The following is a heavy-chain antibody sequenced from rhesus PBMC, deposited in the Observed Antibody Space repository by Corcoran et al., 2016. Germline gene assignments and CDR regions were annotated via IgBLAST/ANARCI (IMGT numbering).Heavy chain of an antibody. CDR2: IDGNSAST. Sequence: QVQLQQWGEGLVKPSETLSLTCAVSGGSISGYYYWSWIRQPPGQGLEWVGYIDGNSASTNYNPSLKNRVTISKDTSKNQFSLKLSSVTAADTAVDYCARDGSSIAAAGSALYFEFWGQGALVTVSS. CDR1: GGSISGYYY. V-gene: IGHV4-73*01. D-gene: IGHD6-25*01. CDR3: ARDGSSIAAAGSALYFEF. J-gene: IGHJ1*01.